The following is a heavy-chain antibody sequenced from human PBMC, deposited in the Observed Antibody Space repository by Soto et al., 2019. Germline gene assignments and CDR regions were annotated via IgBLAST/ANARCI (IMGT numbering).Heavy chain of an antibody. CDR3: ARDRPGDEGDAFDI. V-gene: IGHV3-53*02. Sequence: EVQLGETGGGVIQPGGSLRLSCVASGLTVSSNYMNWVRQDPGKGLEWVSVLYSGGSTHYAGSVKGRFIISRDNSKHTLYLQMNSLRAEDTAVYYCARDRPGDEGDAFDIWGHGTMVTVSS. CDR2: LYSGGST. D-gene: IGHD3-10*01. CDR1: GLTVSSNY. J-gene: IGHJ3*02.